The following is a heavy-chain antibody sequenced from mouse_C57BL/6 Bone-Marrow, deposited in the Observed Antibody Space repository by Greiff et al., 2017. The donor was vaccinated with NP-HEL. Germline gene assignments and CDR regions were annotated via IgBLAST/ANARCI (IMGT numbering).Heavy chain of an antibody. CDR3: ARGENYGIPWFAY. CDR2: IFPGSGST. V-gene: IGHV1-75*01. D-gene: IGHD2-1*01. Sequence: QVQLKESGPELVKPGASVKISCKASGYTFTDYYINWVKQRPGQGLEWIGWIFPGSGSTYYNEKFKGKATLTVDKSSSTAYMLLSSLTSEDSAVYFCARGENYGIPWFAYWGQGTLVTVSA. CDR1: GYTFTDYY. J-gene: IGHJ3*01.